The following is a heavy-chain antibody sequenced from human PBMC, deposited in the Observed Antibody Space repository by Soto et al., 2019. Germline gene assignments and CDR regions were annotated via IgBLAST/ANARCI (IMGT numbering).Heavy chain of an antibody. CDR3: ARAPDSSGWYGSYYYMDV. Sequence: SVKVSCKASGGTFSSYTISWVRQAPGQGLEWMGRIIPILGIANYAQKFQGRVTITADKSTSTAYMELSSLRSEDTAVYYCARAPDSSGWYGSYYYMDVWGKGTTVTVSS. V-gene: IGHV1-69*02. J-gene: IGHJ6*03. D-gene: IGHD6-19*01. CDR2: IIPILGIA. CDR1: GGTFSSYT.